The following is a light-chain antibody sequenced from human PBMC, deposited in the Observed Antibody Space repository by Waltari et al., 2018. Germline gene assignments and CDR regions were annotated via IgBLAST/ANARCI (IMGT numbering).Light chain of an antibody. CDR3: SSYTSSSTPHVV. J-gene: IGLJ2*01. CDR1: RIDLCRHND. V-gene: IGLV2-14*01. CDR2: EVS. Sequence: QTALTQPASVSLSPGQSIPISHTGPRIDLCRHNDFPWYHQHPGKAPKLMIYEVSNRPSGVSNRFSGSKSGNTASLTISGLQAEDEADYYCSSYTSSSTPHVVFGGGTKLTVL.